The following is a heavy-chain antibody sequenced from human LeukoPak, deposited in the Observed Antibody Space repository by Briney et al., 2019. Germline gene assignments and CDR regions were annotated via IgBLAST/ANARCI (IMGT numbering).Heavy chain of an antibody. J-gene: IGHJ4*02. CDR2: IYPGDSDT. Sequence: GESLKISCKGSGYSFSSYWIAWVRQMPGKGLEWMGIIYPGDSDTRYSPSFQGQVTISADKSINTAYLQWSSLKASDTAMYYCARRAGYYGSGSYYNFDYRGQGTLVTVSS. CDR3: ARRAGYYGSGSYYNFDY. CDR1: GYSFSSYW. V-gene: IGHV5-51*01. D-gene: IGHD3-10*01.